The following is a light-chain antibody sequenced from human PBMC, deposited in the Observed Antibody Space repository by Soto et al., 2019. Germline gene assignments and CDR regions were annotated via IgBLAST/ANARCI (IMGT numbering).Light chain of an antibody. J-gene: IGKJ1*01. CDR1: QTISSW. V-gene: IGKV1-5*03. CDR3: QHYNSYSEA. CDR2: KAS. Sequence: DIPMTQSPSTLSGSVGYRFTITCRASQTISSWLAWYQQKPGKAPKLLIYKASTLKSGVPSRFSGSGSGTEFTLTISSLQPDDFATYYCQHYNSYSEAFGQGTTVDIK.